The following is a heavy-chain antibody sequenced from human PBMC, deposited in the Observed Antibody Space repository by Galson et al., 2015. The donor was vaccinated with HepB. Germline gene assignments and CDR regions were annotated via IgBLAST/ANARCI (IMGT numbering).Heavy chain of an antibody. Sequence: SLRLSCAASGFTFSNAWMSWVRQAPGKGLEWVGRIKSKTDGGTTDYAAPVKGRFTISRDDSKNTLYLQMNSLKTEDTAVYYCTTDLYYTLIDAFDIWGQGTTVTVSS. D-gene: IGHD1-26*01. CDR1: GFTFSNAW. CDR3: TTDLYYTLIDAFDI. V-gene: IGHV3-15*01. J-gene: IGHJ3*02. CDR2: IKSKTDGGTT.